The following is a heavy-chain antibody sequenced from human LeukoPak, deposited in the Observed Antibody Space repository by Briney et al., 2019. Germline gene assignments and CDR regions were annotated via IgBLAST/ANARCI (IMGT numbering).Heavy chain of an antibody. J-gene: IGHJ4*02. D-gene: IGHD4-17*01. Sequence: GGSLRLSCAASGFTFSSYSMNWVRQAPGKGLEWVSYISSSSTIYYADSVKGRFTISRDNAKNSLYLQMNSLRAEDTAVYYCARDTTVAKSVCWGQGTLVTVSS. V-gene: IGHV3-48*04. CDR1: GFTFSSYS. CDR2: ISSSSTI. CDR3: ARDTTVAKSVC.